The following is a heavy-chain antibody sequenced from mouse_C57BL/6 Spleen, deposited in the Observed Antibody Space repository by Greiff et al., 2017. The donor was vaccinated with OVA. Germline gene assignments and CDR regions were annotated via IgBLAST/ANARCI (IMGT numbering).Heavy chain of an antibody. CDR3: TGGNSWFAY. D-gene: IGHD2-1*01. V-gene: IGHV6-3*01. Sequence: EVKLMESGGGLVQPGGSMKLSCVASGFTFSNYWMNWVRQSPEKGLEWVAQIRLKSDNYATHYAESVKGRFTISRDDSKSSVYLQMNNLRAEDTGIYYCTGGNSWFAYWGQGTLVTVSA. J-gene: IGHJ3*01. CDR1: GFTFSNYW. CDR2: IRLKSDNYAT.